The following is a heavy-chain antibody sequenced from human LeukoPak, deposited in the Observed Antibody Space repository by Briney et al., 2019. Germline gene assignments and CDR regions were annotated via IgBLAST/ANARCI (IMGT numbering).Heavy chain of an antibody. J-gene: IGHJ4*02. V-gene: IGHV3-7*01. Sequence: GGSPRLSCAASGFPFSSYWMAWVRQAPGKGLEWVASIKQDGGETFYVDSVKGRFTISRDNAKNTLYLQMNSLRAEDTAVYYCALWPYCSSTSCFDYWGQGTLVTVSS. CDR3: ALWPYCSSTSCFDY. CDR1: GFPFSSYW. CDR2: IKQDGGET. D-gene: IGHD2-2*01.